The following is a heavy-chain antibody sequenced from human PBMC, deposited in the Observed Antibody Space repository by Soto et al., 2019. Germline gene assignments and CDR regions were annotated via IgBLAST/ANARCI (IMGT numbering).Heavy chain of an antibody. J-gene: IGHJ2*01. CDR1: GFTFSSYA. Sequence: EVQLLESGGGLVQPGGSLRLSCAASGFTFSSYAMSWVRQAPGKGLEWVSAISGSGGSTYYADSVKGRFTSSRDNSKNTLYLQRNSLRAEDTAVYYCAKAGGFGGYWYFDLWGRGTLVTVSS. V-gene: IGHV3-23*01. CDR3: AKAGGFGGYWYFDL. CDR2: ISGSGGST. D-gene: IGHD3-10*01.